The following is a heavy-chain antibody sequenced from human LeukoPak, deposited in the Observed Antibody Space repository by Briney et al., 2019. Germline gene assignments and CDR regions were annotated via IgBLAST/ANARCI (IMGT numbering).Heavy chain of an antibody. D-gene: IGHD6-25*01. CDR2: INPRGGST. CDR1: GYTFTTYY. J-gene: IGHJ4*02. CDR3: ARVGSAAATADY. V-gene: IGHV1-46*01. Sequence: ASVKVSCKTSGYTFTTYYMHWMRQAPGQGPEWMGIINPRGGSTDYSQKFQGRITMTSDTSTSTVYMELSSLRSDDTAVYFCARVGSAAATADYWGQGTLVTVSS.